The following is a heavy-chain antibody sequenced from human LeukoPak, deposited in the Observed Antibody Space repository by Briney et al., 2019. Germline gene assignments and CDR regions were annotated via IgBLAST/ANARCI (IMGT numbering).Heavy chain of an antibody. CDR2: ISGSGGST. CDR3: AKDKGWGYSAYDFYGMDV. Sequence: GRSLRLSCAASGFTFSSYAMSWVRQAPGKGLEWVSAISGSGGSTYYADSVKGRFTISRDSSKNTLYLQMNSLRAEDTAIYYCAKDKGWGYSAYDFYGMDVWGQGTTVTVSS. D-gene: IGHD1-1*01. J-gene: IGHJ6*02. V-gene: IGHV3-23*01. CDR1: GFTFSSYA.